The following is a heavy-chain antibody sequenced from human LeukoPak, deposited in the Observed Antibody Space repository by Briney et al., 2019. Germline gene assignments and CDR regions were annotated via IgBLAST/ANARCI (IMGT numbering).Heavy chain of an antibody. J-gene: IGHJ4*02. CDR2: ISYDGSNK. V-gene: IGHV3-30*18. D-gene: IGHD5-24*01. CDR1: GFTFSSYG. CDR3: AKTHGI. Sequence: GGSLRLSCAASGFTFSSYGMHWVRQAPGKGLEWVAVISYDGSNKYYADSVKGRFTISRDNSKNTLYLQMNSLRAEDTAVYYCAKTHGIWGQGTLVTVSS.